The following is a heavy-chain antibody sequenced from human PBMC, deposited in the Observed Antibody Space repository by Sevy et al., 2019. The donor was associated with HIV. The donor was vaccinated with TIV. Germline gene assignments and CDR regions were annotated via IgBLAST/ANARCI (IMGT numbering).Heavy chain of an antibody. V-gene: IGHV3-23*01. CDR3: AVAGGGAFDS. Sequence: GGSLRLSCAASGFSFSDYVLTWVRQAPGKGGEWVAAIGVRGESSYYADSVKGRSTISRDNSKNTLFLQMNSLRAEDTAVYYCAVAGGGAFDSWGQGTMVTVSS. CDR2: IGVRGESS. J-gene: IGHJ3*02. D-gene: IGHD3-16*01. CDR1: GFSFSDYV.